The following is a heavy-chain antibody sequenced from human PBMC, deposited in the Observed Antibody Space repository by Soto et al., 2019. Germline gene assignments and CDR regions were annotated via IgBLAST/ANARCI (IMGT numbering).Heavy chain of an antibody. J-gene: IGHJ3*01. D-gene: IGHD1-1*01. CDR1: GLTISGKKY. CDR2: LYDVAGS. CDR3: ATWHEREHAFDV. V-gene: IGHV3-53*01. Sequence: DVQLVESGGGLIQPGESLRLSCAAFGLTISGKKYVAWVRQAPGKGLEGASALYDVAGSFYADSVTGRFTTSSDSSKTTVYLQMNDLRPDDTAVYYCATWHEREHAFDVWGQGTTVTISS.